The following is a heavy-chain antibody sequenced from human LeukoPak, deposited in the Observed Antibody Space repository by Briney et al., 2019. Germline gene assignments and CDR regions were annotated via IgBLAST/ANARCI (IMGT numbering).Heavy chain of an antibody. CDR3: ARAYYDILTGYYDY. V-gene: IGHV3-30-3*01. CDR1: GFTFSSYA. CDR2: MSYDGSNK. D-gene: IGHD3-9*01. Sequence: HPGGSLRLSCAASGFTFSSYAMHWVRQAPGKGLEWVAVMSYDGSNKYYADSVKGRFTISRDNSKNTLYLQMNSLRAEDTAVYYCARAYYDILTGYYDYWGQGTLVTVSS. J-gene: IGHJ4*02.